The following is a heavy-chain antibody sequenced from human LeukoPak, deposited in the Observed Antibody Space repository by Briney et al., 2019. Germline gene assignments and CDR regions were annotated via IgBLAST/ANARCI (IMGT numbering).Heavy chain of an antibody. CDR2: ISAYGNT. CDR1: GYTFTIYG. V-gene: IGHV1-18*01. Sequence: ASVELSCKTSGYTFTIYGVSWVRQAPGQGHEWMGLISAYGNTNYAQNLQGRVTMTTDTSTSTAYMELRSLRSDDTAVYYCARDRPPQLVRPFDYWGQGTLVTVSS. CDR3: ARDRPPQLVRPFDY. J-gene: IGHJ4*02. D-gene: IGHD6-13*01.